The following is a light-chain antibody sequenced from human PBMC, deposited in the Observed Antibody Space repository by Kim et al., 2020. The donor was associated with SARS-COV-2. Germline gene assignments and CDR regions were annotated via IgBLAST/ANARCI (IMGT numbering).Light chain of an antibody. J-gene: IGKJ2*03. CDR1: QSISSNN. CDR2: AAS. V-gene: IGKV3-20*01. Sequence: GTLSFSPGERATLSCRASQSISSNNVAWYQQKPGRAPGLLISAASSRATGIPDRFSGSGSGTDFPLTISRLEPEDFAVYYCQQGKSFGQGTKLEI. CDR3: QQGKS.